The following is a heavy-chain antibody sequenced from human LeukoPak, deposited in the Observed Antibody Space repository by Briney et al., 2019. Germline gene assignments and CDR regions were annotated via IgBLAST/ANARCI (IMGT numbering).Heavy chain of an antibody. CDR1: GYTFTDYY. CDR2: VDPEDGEI. CDR3: ATYTGSTRSFDY. D-gene: IGHD1-26*01. J-gene: IGHJ4*02. V-gene: IGHV1-69-2*01. Sequence: ASVKISCKVSGYTFTDYYMHWVQQAPGKGLEWMGLVDPEDGEIIYAEKFQGRVTITADTSTDTAYMELSSLRSEDTAVYYCATYTGSTRSFDYWGQGTLVTVSS.